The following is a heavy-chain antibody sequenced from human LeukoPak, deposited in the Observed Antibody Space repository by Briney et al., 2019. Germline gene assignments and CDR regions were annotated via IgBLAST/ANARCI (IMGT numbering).Heavy chain of an antibody. V-gene: IGHV4-59*01. D-gene: IGHD4-23*01. J-gene: IGHJ4*02. CDR1: GGSISTYY. CDR2: IYYSGST. CDR3: ARGGTVVNGFDY. Sequence: SETLSLNCTVSGGSISTYYWSWIRQSPGKGLEWIGYIYYSGSTDYNPSLKSRVAISVDTSKNQFSLKLTSVTAADTAVYYCARGGTVVNGFDYWGQGTLVTVSS.